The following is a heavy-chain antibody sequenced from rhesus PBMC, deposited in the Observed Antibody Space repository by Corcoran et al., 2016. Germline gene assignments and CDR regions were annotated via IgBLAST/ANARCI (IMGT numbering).Heavy chain of an antibody. Sequence: QLQLQESGPGLVKPSETLSLTCAVSGGSINNNYWTWIRQPPGNGLEWIGYISASGGITDHNPALGGRVTISTETSKNQFSLKRSSLTAADTAVYYCARGIYYFDYWGQGVLVTVSS. D-gene: IGHD3-3*01. CDR1: GGSINNNY. CDR3: ARGIYYFDY. V-gene: IGHV4-173*01. CDR2: ISASGGIT. J-gene: IGHJ4*01.